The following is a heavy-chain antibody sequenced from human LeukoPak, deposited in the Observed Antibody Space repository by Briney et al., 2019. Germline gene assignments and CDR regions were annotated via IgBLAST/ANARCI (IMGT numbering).Heavy chain of an antibody. D-gene: IGHD6-13*01. Sequence: GGSLRLSCAASGFTFSSYAMSWVRQAPGKGLEWVSAISGSGGSTYYADSVKGRFTISRDNSKNTLYLQMNSLRAEDTAVYCCAKRVAAAGTRWGNDAFDIWGQGTMVTVSS. CDR1: GFTFSSYA. CDR2: ISGSGGST. V-gene: IGHV3-23*01. CDR3: AKRVAAAGTRWGNDAFDI. J-gene: IGHJ3*02.